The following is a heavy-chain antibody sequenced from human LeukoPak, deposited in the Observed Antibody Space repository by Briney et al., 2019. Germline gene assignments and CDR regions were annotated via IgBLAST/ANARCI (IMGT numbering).Heavy chain of an antibody. J-gene: IGHJ4*02. CDR1: GYTFTSYG. V-gene: IGHV1-18*01. CDR2: ISAYNGNT. Sequence: GASVKVSCKASGYTFTSYGISWVRQAPGQGLEWMGWISAYNGNTNYAQKLQGRVTMTTDTSTSTAYMELRSLRSDDTAVYYCARDLEYSGSFRPGSATDYWGQGTLVTVSS. D-gene: IGHD6-6*01. CDR3: ARDLEYSGSFRPGSATDY.